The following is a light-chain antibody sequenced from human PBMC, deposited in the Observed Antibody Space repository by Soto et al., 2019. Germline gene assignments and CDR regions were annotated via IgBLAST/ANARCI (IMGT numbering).Light chain of an antibody. CDR1: QNVYNN. CDR3: QQCRNWPLT. CDR2: DAS. J-gene: IGKJ4*01. V-gene: IGKV3-15*01. Sequence: EIVMTQSPATLSVSPGEGATLSCKASQNVYNNLAWYQQRPGQPPRLLIYDASTRATGISARFSGSGYGTEFTLTIIGLQSEDFAVYFCQQCRNWPLTFGGGTKVDIK.